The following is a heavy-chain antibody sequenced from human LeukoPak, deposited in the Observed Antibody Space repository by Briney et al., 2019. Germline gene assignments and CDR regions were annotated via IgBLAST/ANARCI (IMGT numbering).Heavy chain of an antibody. D-gene: IGHD3-3*01. CDR3: TTWGPWSHFDY. Sequence: GGSLKLSWATWEFAFSNYWMSWVRQALGKGLEGVANIKEDVTEKDYVGAVNGRFTISRDNAKNSLYLQMNSLRAEDTAVYYCTTWGPWSHFDYWGQGTLVTV. CDR1: EFAFSNYW. V-gene: IGHV3-7*01. J-gene: IGHJ4*02. CDR2: IKEDVTEK.